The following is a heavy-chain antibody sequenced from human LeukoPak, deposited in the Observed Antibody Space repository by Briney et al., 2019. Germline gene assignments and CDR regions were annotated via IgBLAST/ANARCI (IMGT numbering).Heavy chain of an antibody. J-gene: IGHJ4*02. Sequence: ASVRVSCMPPGYTFSDYFIYWVRQAPGQGLEWMGWINPYIGVTNSAQKFQGRVPMTTDTSIRTVYMEVSRTRSDDTAVYYCARGMAVGGTKIGFDYWGQGTVVTVSS. V-gene: IGHV1-2*02. CDR1: GYTFSDYF. D-gene: IGHD6-19*01. CDR3: ARGMAVGGTKIGFDY. CDR2: INPYIGVT.